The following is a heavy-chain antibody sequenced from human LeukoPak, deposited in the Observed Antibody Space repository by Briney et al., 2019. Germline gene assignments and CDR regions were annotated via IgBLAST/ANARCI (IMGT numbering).Heavy chain of an antibody. CDR1: GNRFTRDW. J-gene: IGHJ4*02. Sequence: GESLKISCKRSGNRFTRDWIAWVRQMPGKGLEWMGIIYPGDSDTRYSPSFQGQVTISADKSISTAYLQWSSLKASDTAMYYCARRSDALNYLDYWGQGTLVTVSS. CDR2: IYPGDSDT. CDR3: ARRSDALNYLDY. V-gene: IGHV5-51*01.